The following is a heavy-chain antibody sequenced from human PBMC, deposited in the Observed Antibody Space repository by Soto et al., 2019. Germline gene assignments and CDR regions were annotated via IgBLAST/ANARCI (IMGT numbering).Heavy chain of an antibody. Sequence: PGGSLRLSCEVSGLAFSTYWMHWVRQAPGKGLEWVAGIGASGDITWYADSVKGRVSISRDNSKNTLYLQLNSLRLEDTAVYYCAKDDFTDRGDDYFDYWGPGTLVTVSS. CDR2: IGASGDIT. CDR3: AKDDFTDRGDDYFDY. CDR1: GLAFSTYW. J-gene: IGHJ4*02. D-gene: IGHD2-21*02. V-gene: IGHV3-23*01.